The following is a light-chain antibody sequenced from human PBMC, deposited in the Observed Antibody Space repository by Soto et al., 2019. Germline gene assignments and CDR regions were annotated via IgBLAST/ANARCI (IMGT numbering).Light chain of an antibody. Sequence: DIQMTQSPSTLSASVGDRVTITCRASQSISSWLAWYQQKPGKAPKLLIYKASSLESGVPSRFSGSGSGTEFTLTISSLQPDDFANYYFQQYNSYPSFGGGTKVEIK. J-gene: IGKJ4*01. CDR2: KAS. V-gene: IGKV1-5*03. CDR3: QQYNSYPS. CDR1: QSISSW.